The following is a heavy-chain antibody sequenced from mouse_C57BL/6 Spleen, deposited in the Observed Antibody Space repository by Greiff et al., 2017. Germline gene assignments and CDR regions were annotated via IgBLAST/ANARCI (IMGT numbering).Heavy chain of an antibody. V-gene: IGHV1-15*01. D-gene: IGHD4-1*01. J-gene: IGHJ1*03. Sequence: VQLQQSGAELVRPGASVTLSCKASGYTFTDYEMHWVKQTPVHGLEWIGAIDPETGGTAYNQKFKGKAILTADKSSSAAYMELRSLTSEDSAVYYCTSRGAGTGYFDVWGTGTTVTVSS. CDR1: GYTFTDYE. CDR2: IDPETGGT. CDR3: TSRGAGTGYFDV.